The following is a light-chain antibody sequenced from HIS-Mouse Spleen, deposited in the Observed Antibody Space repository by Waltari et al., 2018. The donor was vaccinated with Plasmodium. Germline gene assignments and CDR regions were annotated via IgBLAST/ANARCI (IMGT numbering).Light chain of an antibody. CDR2: ECS. J-gene: IGLJ1*01. Sequence: QSALTQPASVSGSPGQSITISCTGTSSDVGSYNLVSWYQQHPGKAPKLRLYECSKRPSGVSNRFSGSKSGNTASLTISGLQAEDEADYYCCSYAGSSTYVFGTGTKVTVL. V-gene: IGLV2-23*01. CDR1: SSDVGSYNL. CDR3: CSYAGSSTYV.